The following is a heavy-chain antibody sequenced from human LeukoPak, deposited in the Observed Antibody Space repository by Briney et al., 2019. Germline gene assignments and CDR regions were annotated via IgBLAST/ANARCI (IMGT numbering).Heavy chain of an antibody. CDR2: ISYDGSNK. CDR3: AKTEGRLIGHSVY. Sequence: GGSLRLSCAASGFTFSSYGMHWVRQAPGKGLEWVAVISYDGSNKYYADSVKGRFTISRDNSKNTLYLQMNSLRAEDRAVYYCAKTEGRLIGHSVYWGQGTLVTVSS. V-gene: IGHV3-30*18. J-gene: IGHJ4*02. D-gene: IGHD2-21*01. CDR1: GFTFSSYG.